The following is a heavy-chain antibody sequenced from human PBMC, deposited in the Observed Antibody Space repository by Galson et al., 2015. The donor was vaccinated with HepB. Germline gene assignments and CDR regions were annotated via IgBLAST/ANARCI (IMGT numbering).Heavy chain of an antibody. V-gene: IGHV1-18*01. CDR1: GYTFTSYG. J-gene: IGHJ6*03. Sequence: VKVSCKASGYTFTSYGISWVRQAPGQGLEWMGWISAYNGNTNYAQKLQGRVTMTTDTSTSTAYMELRSLRSDDTAVYYCARPVYSNYYYYYYYYMDVWGKGTTVTVSS. CDR2: ISAYNGNT. CDR3: ARPVYSNYYYYYYYYMDV. D-gene: IGHD4-11*01.